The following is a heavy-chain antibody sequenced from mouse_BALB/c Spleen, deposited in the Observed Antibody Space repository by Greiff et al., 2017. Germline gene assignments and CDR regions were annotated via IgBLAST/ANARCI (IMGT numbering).Heavy chain of an antibody. V-gene: IGHV3-6*02. Sequence: ESGPGLVKPSQSLSLTCSVTGYSITSGYYWNWIRQFPGNKLEWMGYISYDGSNNYNPSLKNRISITRDTSKNQFFLKLNSVTTEDTATYYCARSYGNYDWYFDVWGAGTTVTVSS. CDR3: ARSYGNYDWYFDV. CDR2: ISYDGSN. CDR1: GYSITSGYY. J-gene: IGHJ1*01. D-gene: IGHD2-1*01.